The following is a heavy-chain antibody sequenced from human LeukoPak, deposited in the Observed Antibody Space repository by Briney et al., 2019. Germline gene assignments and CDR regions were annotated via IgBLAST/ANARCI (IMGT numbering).Heavy chain of an antibody. CDR3: ARVGAAAGLFDY. Sequence: SVKVSCKASGGTFSSYAISWVRQAPGQGLEWMGGIIPIFGTANYAQKFQGRVTITADESTSTAYMELSSLRSEDTAVYYCARVGAAAGLFDYWGQGTLVTVSS. J-gene: IGHJ4*02. V-gene: IGHV1-69*13. CDR1: GGTFSSYA. CDR2: IIPIFGTA. D-gene: IGHD6-13*01.